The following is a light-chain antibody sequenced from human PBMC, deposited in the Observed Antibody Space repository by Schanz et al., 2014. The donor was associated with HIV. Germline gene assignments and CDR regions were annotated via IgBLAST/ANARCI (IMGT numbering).Light chain of an antibody. Sequence: QSALTQPASVSGSPGQSITISCTGTSSDVGSYNLVSWYQQHPGKAPKVLIFEVSKRLSGVPDRFSGSKSGNTASLTVSGLVAEDEADYYCSSYAGSNNLVFGGGTKLTVL. CDR3: SSYAGSNNLV. CDR2: EVS. V-gene: IGLV2-8*01. J-gene: IGLJ2*01. CDR1: SSDVGSYNL.